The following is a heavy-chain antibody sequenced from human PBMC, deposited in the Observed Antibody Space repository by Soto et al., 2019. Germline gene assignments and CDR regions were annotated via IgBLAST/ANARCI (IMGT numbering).Heavy chain of an antibody. Sequence: QVQLVQSGAEVKKPGSSVKVSCKASGGTFSSYAISWVRQAPGQGLEWMGGIIPIFGTANYAQKFQGRVTITADESTSTAYVELSSLRSEDTAVYYCARGLTWGSRGYSYGDYYYYGMDVWGQGTTVTVSS. J-gene: IGHJ6*02. D-gene: IGHD5-18*01. CDR1: GGTFSSYA. CDR2: IIPIFGTA. V-gene: IGHV1-69*01. CDR3: ARGLTWGSRGYSYGDYYYYGMDV.